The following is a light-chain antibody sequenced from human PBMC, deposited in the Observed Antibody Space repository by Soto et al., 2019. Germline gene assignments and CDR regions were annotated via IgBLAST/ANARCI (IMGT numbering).Light chain of an antibody. CDR1: QSVSSY. CDR2: DAS. CDR3: QQRSNWPTT. J-gene: IGKJ2*01. Sequence: EIVLTQSPATLALSPGERATLSCRASQSVSSYLAWYQQKPGQAPSLLIYDASNRATGIPARFSGSGSGTDFTLTISSLAPEEFAVYYCQQRSNWPTTFGQGNKLEIK. V-gene: IGKV3-11*01.